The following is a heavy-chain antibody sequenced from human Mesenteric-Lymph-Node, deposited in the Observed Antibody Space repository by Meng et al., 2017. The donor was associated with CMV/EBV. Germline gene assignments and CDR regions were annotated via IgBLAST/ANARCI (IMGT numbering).Heavy chain of an antibody. CDR2: IYGDGNT. CDR1: GFTVPSNY. J-gene: IGHJ4*02. D-gene: IGHD3-10*01. Sequence: GESLKISCAASGFTVPSNYMNWVRQAPGKGLEWVSVIYGDGNTDYADSVKGRFTISRDNSKNTLYLQMNSLRADDTAVYYCARGGISGFDYWGQGTLVTVSS. V-gene: IGHV3-53*01. CDR3: ARGGISGFDY.